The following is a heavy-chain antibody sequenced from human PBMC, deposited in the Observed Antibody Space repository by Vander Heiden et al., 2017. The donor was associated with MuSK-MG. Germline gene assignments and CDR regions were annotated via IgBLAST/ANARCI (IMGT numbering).Heavy chain of an antibody. V-gene: IGHV4-31*04. CDR2: IYYSGST. CDR1: RSSISSGGYY. J-gene: IGHJ4*02. CDR3: AKTEYSYGRMEGYFDY. Sequence: QVRLQESGPGLVKPSQTLSLTCTVSRSSISSGGYYWSWIRQHPGKGLEWIGYIYYSGSTYDNPSLKSRVTISVDTSKNQFSLKLSSVTAADTAVYYWAKTEYSYGRMEGYFDYWGQGTLVTVSS. D-gene: IGHD5-18*01.